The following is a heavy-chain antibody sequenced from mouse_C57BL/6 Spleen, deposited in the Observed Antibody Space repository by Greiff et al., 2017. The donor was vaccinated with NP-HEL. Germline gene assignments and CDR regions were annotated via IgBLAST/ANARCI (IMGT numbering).Heavy chain of an antibody. CDR1: GYSFTGYY. D-gene: IGHD2-5*01. J-gene: IGHJ1*03. V-gene: IGHV1-42*01. Sequence: VQLKQSGPELVKPGASVKISCKASGYSFTGYYMNWVKQSPEKSLEWIGEINPSTGGTTYNQKFKAKATLTVDKSSSTAYMQLKSLTSEDSAVYYCARSDYSNYDVWGTGTTVTVSS. CDR3: ARSDYSNYDV. CDR2: INPSTGGT.